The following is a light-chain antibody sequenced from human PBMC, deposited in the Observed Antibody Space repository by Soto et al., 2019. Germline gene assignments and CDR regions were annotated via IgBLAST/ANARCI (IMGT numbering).Light chain of an antibody. J-gene: IGLJ2*01. CDR2: TNN. CDR3: ASWDETLGGI. CDR1: SSNIGRNY. V-gene: IGLV1-47*02. Sequence: QPVLDQPPSASGTPGQTVTISCSGSSSNIGRNYVYWYQQLPGRAPTLLIHTNNQRPSGVPERFSGSKSGTSASLAVSGLRSDDEAYYYCASWDETLGGIFGGGTKLTVL.